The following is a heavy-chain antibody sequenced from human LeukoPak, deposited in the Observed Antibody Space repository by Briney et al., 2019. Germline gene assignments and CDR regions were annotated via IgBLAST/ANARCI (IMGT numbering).Heavy chain of an antibody. D-gene: IGHD4-17*01. CDR2: IYHSGST. CDR3: ARSTTVTTYSGYYFDY. V-gene: IGHV4-4*02. J-gene: IGHJ4*02. CDR1: GGSISSSNW. Sequence: SGTLSLTCAVAGGSISSSNWWSWVRQPPGKGLEWIGEIYHSGSTNYNPSLKSRVTISVDKSKNQFSLKLSSVTAADTAVYYCARSTTVTTYSGYYFDYWGQGTLVTVSS.